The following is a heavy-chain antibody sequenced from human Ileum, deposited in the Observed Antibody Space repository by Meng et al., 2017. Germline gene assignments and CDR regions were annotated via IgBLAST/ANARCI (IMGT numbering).Heavy chain of an antibody. J-gene: IGHJ4*02. CDR1: VGSISSSFY. V-gene: IGHV4-4*02. CDR2: IYLAGSP. Sequence: VQLQGAGPGLVEPSGTLSLTCTVSVGSISSSFYWSWVRQSQGKGLEWIRQIYLAGSPNYNPSLESRVTISVDKSKDQFSLRLTSVTAADTAIFYCVRHGGKYFDSWGQGTLVTVSS. CDR3: VRHGGKYFDS. D-gene: IGHD2-15*01.